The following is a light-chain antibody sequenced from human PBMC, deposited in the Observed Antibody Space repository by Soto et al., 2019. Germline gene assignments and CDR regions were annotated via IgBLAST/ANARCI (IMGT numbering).Light chain of an antibody. V-gene: IGLV1-51*01. CDR2: DNN. CDR3: GKWDSSLSVWV. Sequence: QSVLTQPPSVSAAPGQKVTISCSGSSSNIGNNYVSWYQQFPGTAPKFLIYDNNKRPSGIPDRFSGSKSGTSATLCITGLQTGDEADYYCGKWDSSLSVWVFGGGTKLTVL. J-gene: IGLJ3*02. CDR1: SSNIGNNY.